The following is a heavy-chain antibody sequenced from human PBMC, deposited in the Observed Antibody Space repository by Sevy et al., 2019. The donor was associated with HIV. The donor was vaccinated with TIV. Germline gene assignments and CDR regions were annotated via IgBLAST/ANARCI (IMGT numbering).Heavy chain of an antibody. CDR3: ARVDPDEHYFDY. V-gene: IGHV3-48*02. CDR2: ISSSSSTI. J-gene: IGHJ4*01. CDR1: RFTFSSYS. Sequence: GGSLRLSCAASRFTFSSYSMNWVRQAPGKGLEWVSYISSSSSTIYYSDSVKGRFTISRDNAKNSLYLQMNSLRDEDTAVYYCARVDPDEHYFDYWGQGTLVTVSS.